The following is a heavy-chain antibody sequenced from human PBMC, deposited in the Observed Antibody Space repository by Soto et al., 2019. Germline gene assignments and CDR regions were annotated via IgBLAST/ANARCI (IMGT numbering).Heavy chain of an antibody. Sequence: ASVKVSCKXSGYTFTSYDINWVRQATGQGLAWMGWMNPNSGNTGYAQKFQGRVTMTRNTSISTAYMELSSLRSEDTAVYYCARGQSGSYYDFWSGYSDKYFQHWGQGTLVTVSS. CDR3: ARGQSGSYYDFWSGYSDKYFQH. J-gene: IGHJ1*01. V-gene: IGHV1-8*01. CDR1: GYTFTSYD. D-gene: IGHD3-3*01. CDR2: MNPNSGNT.